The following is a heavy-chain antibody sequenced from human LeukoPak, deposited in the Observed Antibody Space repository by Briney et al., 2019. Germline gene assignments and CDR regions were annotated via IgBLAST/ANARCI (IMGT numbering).Heavy chain of an antibody. Sequence: PSETLSLTCAVYGGSFSGYYWSWIRQPPGKGLEWIGEINHSGSTNYNPSLKSRVTISVDTSKNQFSLRLTSVTAADTAVYYCARRPAALYYFDSWGQGTLVTVSS. J-gene: IGHJ4*02. D-gene: IGHD2-2*01. V-gene: IGHV4-34*01. CDR1: GGSFSGYY. CDR3: ARRPAALYYFDS. CDR2: INHSGST.